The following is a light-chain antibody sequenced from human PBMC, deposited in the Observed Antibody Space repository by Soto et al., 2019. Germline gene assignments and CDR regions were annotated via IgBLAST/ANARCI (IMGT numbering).Light chain of an antibody. CDR1: SSDVGSYNL. V-gene: IGLV2-23*01. CDR2: EDA. Sequence: QSALAQPASVSGSPGQSITLSCTGSSSDVGSYNLVSWYQHRPGKAPKLIIYEDAKRPSGVSDRFSGSKSADTASLTISGLQAEDQADDYCCSYAGGNPYVFGTGTKVTVL. J-gene: IGLJ1*01. CDR3: CSYAGGNPYV.